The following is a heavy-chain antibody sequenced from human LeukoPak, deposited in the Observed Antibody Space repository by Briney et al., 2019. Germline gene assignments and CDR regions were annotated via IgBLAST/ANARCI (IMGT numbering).Heavy chain of an antibody. J-gene: IGHJ4*02. CDR3: ARAAYYYDSSGYYWEAGYFDY. V-gene: IGHV3-11*01. CDR1: GFTFSDYY. Sequence: PGGSLRLSCAASGFTFSDYYMSWIRQAPGKGLEWVSYISSSGSTIYYADSVKGRFTISRDNAKNSLYLQMSSLRAEDTAVYYCARAAYYYDSSGYYWEAGYFDYWGQGTLVTVSS. D-gene: IGHD3-22*01. CDR2: ISSSGSTI.